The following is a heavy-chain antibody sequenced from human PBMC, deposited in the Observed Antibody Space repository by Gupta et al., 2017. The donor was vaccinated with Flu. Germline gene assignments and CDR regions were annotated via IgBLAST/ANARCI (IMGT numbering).Heavy chain of an antibody. D-gene: IGHD2-2*01. J-gene: IGHJ4*02. V-gene: IGHV1-3*01. CDR2: INAGNGNT. CDR3: ARMMFPEYQLLF. Sequence: TFTSYAMHWVRQAPGQRLEWMGWINAGNGNTKYSQKFQGRVTITRDTSASTAYMELSSLRSEDTAVYYCARMMFPEYQLLFWGQGTLVTVSS. CDR1: TFTSYA.